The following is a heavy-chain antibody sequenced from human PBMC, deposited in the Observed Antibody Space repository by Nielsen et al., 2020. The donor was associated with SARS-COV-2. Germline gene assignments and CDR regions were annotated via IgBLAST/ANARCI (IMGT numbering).Heavy chain of an antibody. V-gene: IGHV5-51*01. CDR2: IYPGDSDT. J-gene: IGHJ4*02. Sequence: GESLKISCKGSGYSFTSYWISWVRQMPGKGLEWMGIIYPGDSDTRYSPSFQGQVTISADKSISTAYLQWSSLKASDTAMYYCARGGYSSSWRTPCWDYWGQGTLVTVSS. D-gene: IGHD6-13*01. CDR1: GYSFTSYW. CDR3: ARGGYSSSWRTPCWDY.